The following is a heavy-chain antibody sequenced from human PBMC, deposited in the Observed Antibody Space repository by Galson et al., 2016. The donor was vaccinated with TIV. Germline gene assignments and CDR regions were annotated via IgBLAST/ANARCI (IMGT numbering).Heavy chain of an antibody. CDR1: GGIFNNYA. J-gene: IGHJ4*02. CDR3: ARDIPGGGGCYFFDD. Sequence: SVKVSCKASGGIFNNYATNWVRQAPGQGLEWMGGILPISGTTNYAQNFQGRVTITTDELTSTVYMELSSLRSGDTAVYFCARDIPGGGGCYFFDDCGQGTLVTVSS. CDR2: ILPISGTT. V-gene: IGHV1-69*05. D-gene: IGHD2-21*01.